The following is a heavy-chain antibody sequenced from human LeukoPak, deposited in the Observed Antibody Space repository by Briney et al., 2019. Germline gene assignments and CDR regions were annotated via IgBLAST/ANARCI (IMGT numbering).Heavy chain of an antibody. CDR3: AKSDYYDSSGYYYGSDY. Sequence: PGGSLRLSCAASGFTITSNYMSWVRQAPGKGLEWVSGISGSGGSTYYADSVKGRFTISRDNSKNTLYVQMNSLRAEDTAVYYCAKSDYYDSSGYYYGSDYWGQGTLVTVSS. D-gene: IGHD3-22*01. J-gene: IGHJ4*02. V-gene: IGHV3-23*01. CDR2: ISGSGGST. CDR1: GFTITSNY.